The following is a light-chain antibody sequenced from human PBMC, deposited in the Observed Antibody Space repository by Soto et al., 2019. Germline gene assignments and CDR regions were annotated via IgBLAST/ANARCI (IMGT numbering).Light chain of an antibody. Sequence: EIVMTQSPATLSVSPGERATLSCRASQSVSSNLAWYQQKPGQAPRLLIFGASTKATGTPARFSGSGSGTEFTLTISSLQSEDFAVYYCQQYNNWPPMTFXQGTKVNIK. J-gene: IGKJ1*01. CDR1: QSVSSN. CDR2: GAS. CDR3: QQYNNWPPMT. V-gene: IGKV3-15*01.